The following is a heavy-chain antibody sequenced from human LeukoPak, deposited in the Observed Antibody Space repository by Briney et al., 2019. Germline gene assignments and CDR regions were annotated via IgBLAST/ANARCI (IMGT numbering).Heavy chain of an antibody. V-gene: IGHV4-31*03. D-gene: IGHD2-2*01. J-gene: IGHJ4*02. CDR2: IYYSGST. CDR3: AKTPGYCSSTSCFYYFDY. CDR1: GGSISSGGYY. Sequence: SQTLSLTCTVSGGSISSGGYYWSWIRQHPGKGLEWIGYIYYSGSTSYNPSLKSRVTISVDTSKNQFSLKLTSVTAADTAVYYCAKTPGYCSSTSCFYYFDYWGQGTLVIVSS.